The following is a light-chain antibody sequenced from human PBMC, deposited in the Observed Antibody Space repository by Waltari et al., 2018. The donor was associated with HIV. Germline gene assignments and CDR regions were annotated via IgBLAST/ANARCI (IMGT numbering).Light chain of an antibody. CDR3: AAWDDSLNGPV. CDR2: SNK. CDR1: SSNIGSNS. V-gene: IGLV1-44*01. J-gene: IGLJ2*01. Sequence: QSVLTPSPSASGTPGQRVIISCSGSSSNIGSNSVNWYQQLPGTAPKLLIYSNKERPSGVPDRFSGSKSGTSASLAISGLQSEDEADYHCAAWDDSLNGPVFGGGTKLTVL.